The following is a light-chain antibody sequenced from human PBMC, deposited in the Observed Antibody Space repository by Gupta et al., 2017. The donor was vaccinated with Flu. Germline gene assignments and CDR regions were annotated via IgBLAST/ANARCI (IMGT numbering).Light chain of an antibody. CDR3: SSYTSNNTLDVI. CDR1: SSDVADYNY. V-gene: IGLV2-14*03. CDR2: DVT. Sequence: TISCTGTSSDVADYNYVSWYQQHPGKAPKLIIYDVTYRPSGVSNRFSGSKSGNTASLTISGLQAEDEADYYCSSYTSNNTLDVIFGGGTKLTVL. J-gene: IGLJ2*01.